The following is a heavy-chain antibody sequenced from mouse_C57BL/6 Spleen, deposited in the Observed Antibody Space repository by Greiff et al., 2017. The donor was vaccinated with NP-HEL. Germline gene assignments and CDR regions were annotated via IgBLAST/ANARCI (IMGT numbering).Heavy chain of an antibody. J-gene: IGHJ3*01. Sequence: QVQLQQPGAELVKPGASVKLSCKASGYTFTSYWMHWVKQRPGQGLEWIGMIHPNSGSTNYNEKFKSKATLTVDKSSSTAYMQLSSLTSEDSAVYYCARVDYGSSYGFAYWGKGTLVTVSA. CDR2: IHPNSGST. V-gene: IGHV1-64*01. CDR1: GYTFTSYW. D-gene: IGHD1-1*01. CDR3: ARVDYGSSYGFAY.